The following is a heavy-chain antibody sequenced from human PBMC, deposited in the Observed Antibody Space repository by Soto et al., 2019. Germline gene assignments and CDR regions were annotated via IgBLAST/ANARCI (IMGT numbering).Heavy chain of an antibody. D-gene: IGHD1-1*01. CDR2: IDGGSGNT. V-gene: IGHV1-3*01. Sequence: QVQLVQSGAEVKKPGASVKVSCKASGYTFTSYGIHWVRQAPGQGLEWMGGIDGGSGNTKYSPKIQGRVTVTRDTSASTAYMELSSLRSEDTAVYYCARDRVLNGLFDYWGKGTLVTVS. J-gene: IGHJ4*02. CDR3: ARDRVLNGLFDY. CDR1: GYTFTSYG.